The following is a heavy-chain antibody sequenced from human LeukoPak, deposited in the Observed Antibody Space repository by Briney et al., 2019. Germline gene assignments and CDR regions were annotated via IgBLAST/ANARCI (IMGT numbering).Heavy chain of an antibody. CDR2: ISAYNGNT. Sequence: ASVKVSCKASGYTFTSYGISWVRQAPGQGLEWMGWISAYNGNTNYAQKLQGRVTMTTDTSTSTVYMELSSLTSEDTAVYYCARVPYYDSSGYDNWGQGTLVTVSS. V-gene: IGHV1-18*01. CDR3: ARVPYYDSSGYDN. CDR1: GYTFTSYG. D-gene: IGHD3-22*01. J-gene: IGHJ4*02.